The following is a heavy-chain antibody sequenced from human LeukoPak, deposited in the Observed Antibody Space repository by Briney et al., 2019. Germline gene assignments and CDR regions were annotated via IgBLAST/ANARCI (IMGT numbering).Heavy chain of an antibody. Sequence: PSETLSLTCTVSGGSISSSSYYWGWIRQPPGKGLEWIGSIYYSGSTYYNPSVKSRVTISVDTYKPQFSLKLSSVTAADTAVYFCARHALRYFDWSQHWFDPWGQGTLVTVSS. V-gene: IGHV4-39*01. CDR3: ARHALRYFDWSQHWFDP. CDR1: GGSISSSSYY. CDR2: IYYSGST. D-gene: IGHD3-9*01. J-gene: IGHJ5*02.